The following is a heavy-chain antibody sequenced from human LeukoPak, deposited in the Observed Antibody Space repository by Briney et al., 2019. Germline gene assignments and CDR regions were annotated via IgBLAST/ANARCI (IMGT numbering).Heavy chain of an antibody. Sequence: SETLSLTCAVYGGSFSGYYWSWIRQPPGKGLEWIGEINHSGSTNYNPSFKSRVTISVDTSKNQFSLKLSSVTAADTAVYYCAREREREGMANTYYFDYWGQGTLVTVSS. CDR3: AREREREGMANTYYFDY. D-gene: IGHD5-24*01. CDR2: INHSGST. J-gene: IGHJ4*02. V-gene: IGHV4-34*01. CDR1: GGSFSGYY.